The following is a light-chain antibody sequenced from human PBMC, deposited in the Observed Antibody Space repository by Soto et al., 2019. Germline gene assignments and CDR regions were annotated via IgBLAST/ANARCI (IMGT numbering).Light chain of an antibody. CDR1: QSVSSSS. CDR3: QQYGSLPRT. V-gene: IGKV3-20*01. CDR2: GAS. J-gene: IGKJ2*02. Sequence: EIVLTQSPGTLSLSPGERATLSSRARQSVSSSSLAWYQQKPGQAPRLLIYGASSRATGIPDRFSGSGSGTDFSLTISRLEPEDFVVYDCQQYGSLPRTVGGGTELEIK.